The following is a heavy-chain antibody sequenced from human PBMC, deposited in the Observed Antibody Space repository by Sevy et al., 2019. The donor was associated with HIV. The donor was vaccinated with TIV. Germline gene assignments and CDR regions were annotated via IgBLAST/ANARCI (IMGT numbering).Heavy chain of an antibody. V-gene: IGHV1-18*01. CDR3: ARVLAATLFDY. CDR1: GYTFTSYG. CDR2: ISAYNGNT. D-gene: IGHD2-15*01. Sequence: GTVKVSCKASGYTFTSYGISWVRQAPGQGLEWMGWISAYNGNTNYPQKLQGRVTMSTDTSTSTAYMELRILRSDDTAVYYCARVLAATLFDYWGQGTLVSVSS. J-gene: IGHJ4*02.